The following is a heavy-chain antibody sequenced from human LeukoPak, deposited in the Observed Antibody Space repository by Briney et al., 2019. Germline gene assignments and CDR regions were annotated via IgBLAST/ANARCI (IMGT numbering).Heavy chain of an antibody. V-gene: IGHV1-69*05. CDR1: GGTFSSYA. CDR3: ARAGGYSRYYYYMDV. CDR2: IIPIFGTA. D-gene: IGHD1-26*01. Sequence: ASVKLSCKASGGTFSSYAISWVRQAPGQGLEWMGVIIPIFGTANYAQKCQGRVTITTDESTSTAYMELSSLRSEDTAVYYCARAGGYSRYYYYMDVWGKGTTVTVSS. J-gene: IGHJ6*03.